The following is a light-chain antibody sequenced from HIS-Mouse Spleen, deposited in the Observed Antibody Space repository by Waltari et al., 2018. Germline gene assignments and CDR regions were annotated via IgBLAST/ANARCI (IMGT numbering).Light chain of an antibody. CDR1: SVSVGGYNY. CDR3: CSYAGSYTLV. V-gene: IGLV2-11*01. CDR2: DVS. Sequence: QSALTQPRSVSGSPGQSVTISCTVTSVSVGGYNYVSWYQQHHVKAPKLMIYDVSKRPSGVHDRFSGSKSGNTASLTISGLQAEDEADYYCCSYAGSYTLVFGGGTKLTVL. J-gene: IGLJ2*01.